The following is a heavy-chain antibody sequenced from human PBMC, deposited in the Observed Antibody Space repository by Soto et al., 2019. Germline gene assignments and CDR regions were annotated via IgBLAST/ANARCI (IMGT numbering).Heavy chain of an antibody. CDR3: TTEAPYGPGTHRNP. D-gene: IGHD3-10*01. CDR2: IKSKTDGGTT. J-gene: IGHJ5*02. CDR1: GFTFSNAW. Sequence: GGSLRLSCAASGFTFSNAWMNWVRQAPGKGLEWVGRIKSKTDGGTTDYAAPVKGRFTISRDDSKNTLYLQMNSLKTEGTAVYYCTTEAPYGPGTHRNPWGQGTLVTVSS. V-gene: IGHV3-15*07.